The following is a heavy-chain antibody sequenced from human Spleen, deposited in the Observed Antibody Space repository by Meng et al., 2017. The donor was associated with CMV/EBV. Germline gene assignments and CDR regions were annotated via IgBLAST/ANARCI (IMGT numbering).Heavy chain of an antibody. CDR3: AKDPGGLAREWELPRGIDF. D-gene: IGHD1-26*01. CDR1: FTGYY. Sequence: FTGYYVHWVRQAPGQGLEWMGWINPYIGGTNYAQRFQGRVTMTRDTSINTAYMELSGLKSDDTALYYCAKDPGGLAREWELPRGIDFWGQGTLVTVSS. J-gene: IGHJ4*02. V-gene: IGHV1-2*02. CDR2: INPYIGGT.